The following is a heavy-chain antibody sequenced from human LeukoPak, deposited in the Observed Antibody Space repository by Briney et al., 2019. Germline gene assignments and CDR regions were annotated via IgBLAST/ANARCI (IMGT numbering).Heavy chain of an antibody. D-gene: IGHD3-10*01. V-gene: IGHV4-30-4*01. J-gene: IGHJ4*02. CDR2: IYYSGST. Sequence: SETLSLTCTVSGGSISSGDYYWSWIRQPPGKGLEWFGYIYYSGSTYYNPSLKSRVTISVDTSKNQFSLKLSSVTAADTAVYYCARDTLMVRGVIDYWGQGTLVTVSS. CDR3: ARDTLMVRGVIDY. CDR1: GGSISSGDYY.